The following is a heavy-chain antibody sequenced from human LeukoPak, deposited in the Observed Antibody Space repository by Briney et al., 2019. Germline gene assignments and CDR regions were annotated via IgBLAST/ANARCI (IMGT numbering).Heavy chain of an antibody. D-gene: IGHD2-8*01. CDR2: ISGSGGST. CDR1: GFTFSSYA. V-gene: IGHV3-23*01. Sequence: GGSLRLSCAASGFTFSSYAMSWVRQAPGKGLEWVSAISGSGGSTYYADSVKGRFTISRDNSNNTLYLQMNSLRAEDTAVYYCTRVRVYATIYYYNGMDVWGQGTTITVSS. CDR3: TRVRVYATIYYYNGMDV. J-gene: IGHJ6*02.